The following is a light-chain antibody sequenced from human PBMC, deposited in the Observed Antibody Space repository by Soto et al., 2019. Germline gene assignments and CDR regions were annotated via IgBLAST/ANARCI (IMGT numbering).Light chain of an antibody. V-gene: IGKV3-20*01. J-gene: IGKJ1*01. CDR1: QSVSSNY. CDR3: QQYGSSPPWT. Sequence: EIVLTQSPGTLSLSPGERATLSCRASQSVSSNYLAWHQQKPGQAPRLLIYGASRRATGIPGRFSGSGSGTDFTLTINRLEPEDFAVYYCQQYGSSPPWTFGQGTKVDIK. CDR2: GAS.